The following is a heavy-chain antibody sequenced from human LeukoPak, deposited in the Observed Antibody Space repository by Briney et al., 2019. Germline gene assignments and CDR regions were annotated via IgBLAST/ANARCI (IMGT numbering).Heavy chain of an antibody. CDR1: GYTFTSYD. CDR2: MNPNSGNT. Sequence: ASVKVSCKASGYTFTSYDINWVRQATGQGLEWMGWMNPNSGNTGYAQKFQGRVTMTRNTSISTAYMELSSLRSEDTAVYYCARGWTQQEWLRLGIYYFDYWGQGTLVTVSS. CDR3: ARGWTQQEWLRLGIYYFDY. V-gene: IGHV1-8*01. D-gene: IGHD5-12*01. J-gene: IGHJ4*02.